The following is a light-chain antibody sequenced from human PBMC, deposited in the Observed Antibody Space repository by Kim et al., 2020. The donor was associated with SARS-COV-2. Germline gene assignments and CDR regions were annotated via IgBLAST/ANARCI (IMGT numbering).Light chain of an antibody. CDR3: QQDYNLPT. J-gene: IGKJ1*01. V-gene: IGKV3D-7*01. CDR1: QSVSSSY. Sequence: PGESVTLPCRASQSVSSSYLTWYQQKPGQAPRLLIYGASTRATGIPARFSGSGSGTDFTLTISSLQPEDFAVYYCQQDYNLPTFGQGTKVDIK. CDR2: GAS.